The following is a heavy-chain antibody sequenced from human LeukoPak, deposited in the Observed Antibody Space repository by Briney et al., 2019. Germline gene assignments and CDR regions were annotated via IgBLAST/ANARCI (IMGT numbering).Heavy chain of an antibody. D-gene: IGHD6-19*01. CDR2: INSDGSST. CDR1: GFTFSSYW. Sequence: GGSLRLSCAASGFTFSSYWMHWVRQAPGKGLVWVSRINSDGSSTSYADSVKGRFTISRDNAKNTLYLQMNSLRAEDTAVYYCANNRGSGWYFSYWGQGTLVTVAS. V-gene: IGHV3-74*01. CDR3: ANNRGSGWYFSY. J-gene: IGHJ4*02.